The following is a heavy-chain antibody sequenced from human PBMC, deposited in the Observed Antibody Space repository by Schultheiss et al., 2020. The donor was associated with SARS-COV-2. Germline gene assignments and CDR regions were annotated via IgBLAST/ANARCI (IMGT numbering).Heavy chain of an antibody. V-gene: IGHV4-30-4*01. CDR2: IDYSGST. CDR3: ARDRAGYGSGTYGMDV. J-gene: IGHJ6*02. CDR1: GGSIRSGESY. D-gene: IGHD3-10*01. Sequence: SETLSLTCTVSGGSIRSGESYWSWIRQSPGKGLEWIGYIDYSGSTYYNPSLKSRVTISVDTSKNQFSLKLSSVTAADTAVYYCARDRAGYGSGTYGMDVWGQGTTVTVSS.